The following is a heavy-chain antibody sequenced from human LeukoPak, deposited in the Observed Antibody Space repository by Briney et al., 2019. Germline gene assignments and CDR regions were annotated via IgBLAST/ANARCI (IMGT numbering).Heavy chain of an antibody. CDR1: GFTFSSYG. Sequence: GRSLRLSCAASGFTFSSYGMHWVRQAPGKGLEWVSAISGSGGSTYYADSVKGRFTISRDNSKNTLYLQMNSLRAEDTAVYYCAKDSDKWFGEIWGDYFDYWGQGTLVTVSS. V-gene: IGHV3-23*01. CDR2: ISGSGGST. J-gene: IGHJ4*02. CDR3: AKDSDKWFGEIWGDYFDY. D-gene: IGHD3-10*01.